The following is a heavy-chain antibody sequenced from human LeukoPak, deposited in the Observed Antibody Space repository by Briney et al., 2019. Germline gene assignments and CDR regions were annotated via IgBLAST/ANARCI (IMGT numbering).Heavy chain of an antibody. CDR2: INPSGCST. CDR3: ARAPGVVTAPYYYYYYYMDV. J-gene: IGHJ6*03. Sequence: ASVKVSCKASGYTFTSYYMHWVRQAPGQGLEWMGIINPSGCSTSYAQKFQGRVTMTRDTSTSTVYMELSSLRSEDTAVYYCARAPGVVTAPYYYYYYYMDVWGKGTTVTVSS. CDR1: GYTFTSYY. D-gene: IGHD2-21*02. V-gene: IGHV1-46*01.